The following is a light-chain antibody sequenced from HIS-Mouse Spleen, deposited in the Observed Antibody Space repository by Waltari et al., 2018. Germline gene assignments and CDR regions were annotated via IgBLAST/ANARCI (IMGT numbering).Light chain of an antibody. CDR1: SGHSSYA. J-gene: IGLJ2*01. CDR2: LNSDGSH. Sequence: QLVLTQSPSASASLGASVTLTCTLRSGHSSYAIARHQQQPEKGPRYLMKLNSDGSHSKGDGIPDRFSGSSSGAERYLTISSLQSEDEADYYCQTWGTGNVVFGGGTKLTVL. V-gene: IGLV4-69*01. CDR3: QTWGTGNVV.